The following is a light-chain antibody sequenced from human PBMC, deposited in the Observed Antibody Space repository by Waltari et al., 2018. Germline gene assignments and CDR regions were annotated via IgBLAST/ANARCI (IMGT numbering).Light chain of an antibody. CDR2: ETS. CDR1: HSVDWY. CDR3: QQRRSWPLT. Sequence: EIVLTQSPATLALSPGERATLSCRASHSVDWYLAWHQQRPSQPPRLLSYETSIRAPGIPARFSGSGSDTDFTLTISSLEPEDFAVYYCQQRRSWPLTFGGGTKVEIE. V-gene: IGKV3-11*01. J-gene: IGKJ4*01.